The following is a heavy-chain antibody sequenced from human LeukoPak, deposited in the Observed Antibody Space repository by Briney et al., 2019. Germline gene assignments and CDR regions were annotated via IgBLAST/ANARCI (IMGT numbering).Heavy chain of an antibody. V-gene: IGHV1-2*02. Sequence: ASVKVSCKASGYTFTGYYMHWVRQAPGQGLEGMGWINPNSGGTNYAQKFQGRVTMTRDTSISTAYMELSRLRSDDTAVYYCARERGIVIVPAAIEEPLDYWGQGTLVTVSS. CDR1: GYTFTGYY. CDR2: INPNSGGT. CDR3: ARERGIVIVPAAIEEPLDY. J-gene: IGHJ4*02. D-gene: IGHD2-2*01.